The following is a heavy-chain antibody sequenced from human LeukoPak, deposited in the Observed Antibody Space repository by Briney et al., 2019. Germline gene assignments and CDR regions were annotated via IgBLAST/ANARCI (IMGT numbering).Heavy chain of an antibody. CDR2: IYSGGST. CDR1: GFTFSSNY. Sequence: GGSMRLSCAASGFTFSSNYMSWVRQAPGKGLEWVSVIYSGGSTYYADSVKGRFTISRDNSKNTLYLQMNSLRAEDTAVYYCARDGDFGDYYYYYGMDVWGQGTTVTVSS. V-gene: IGHV3-66*02. J-gene: IGHJ6*02. D-gene: IGHD4-17*01. CDR3: ARDGDFGDYYYYYGMDV.